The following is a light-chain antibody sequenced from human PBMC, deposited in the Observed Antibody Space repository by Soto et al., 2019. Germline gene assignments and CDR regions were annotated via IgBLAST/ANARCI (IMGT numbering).Light chain of an antibody. CDR2: KAS. CDR1: QTISSW. CDR3: QHYNYYRT. Sequence: DIQMTQSPSTLSGSVGDRVTITCRASQTISSWLAWYQQKPGKAPKLLIYKASTLKSGVPSRFSGSGSGTEFTLTISSLQPDDFATYYCQHYNYYRTFGQGTKVDIK. J-gene: IGKJ1*01. V-gene: IGKV1-5*03.